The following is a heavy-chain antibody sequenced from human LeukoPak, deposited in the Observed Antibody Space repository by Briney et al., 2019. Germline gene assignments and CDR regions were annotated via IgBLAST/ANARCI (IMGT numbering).Heavy chain of an antibody. CDR1: GFTFSSYW. Sequence: PGGSLRLSCAASGFTFSSYWMSWVRQAPGKGLEWVANIKQDGSEKYYVDSVKGRFTISRDNAKNSLYLQMNSLRAEDTAVYYCAKDYSQGEIVGALSWGQGTLVTVSS. CDR2: IKQDGSEK. D-gene: IGHD1-26*01. J-gene: IGHJ4*02. CDR3: AKDYSQGEIVGALS. V-gene: IGHV3-7*01.